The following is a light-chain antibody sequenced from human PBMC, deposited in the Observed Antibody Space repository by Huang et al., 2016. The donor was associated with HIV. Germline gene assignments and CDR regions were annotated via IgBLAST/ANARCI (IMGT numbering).Light chain of an antibody. Sequence: DIQMTQSPSSLSDSVGDRVTITCRASQRISSYLNWYQQKPGKAPKLLIYAAASLQSGVPSRFSGSVSGTDFTLTISSLQPEDFATYYCQQSYSTPWTFGQGTKVEIK. J-gene: IGKJ1*01. CDR1: QRISSY. CDR2: AAA. CDR3: QQSYSTPWT. V-gene: IGKV1-39*01.